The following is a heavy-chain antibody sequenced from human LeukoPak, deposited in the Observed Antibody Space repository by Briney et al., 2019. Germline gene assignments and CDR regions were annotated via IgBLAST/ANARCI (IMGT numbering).Heavy chain of an antibody. Sequence: GGSLRLSCAASGFTFSSYSMNWVRQAPGKGLEWVSSISSSSSYIYYADSVKGRFTISRDNAKNSLYLQMNSLRAEDTAVCYCARKVLAYCGGDCYSDWYFDLWGRDTLVTVSS. CDR1: GFTFSSYS. J-gene: IGHJ2*01. CDR3: ARKVLAYCGGDCYSDWYFDL. V-gene: IGHV3-21*01. D-gene: IGHD2-21*02. CDR2: ISSSSSYI.